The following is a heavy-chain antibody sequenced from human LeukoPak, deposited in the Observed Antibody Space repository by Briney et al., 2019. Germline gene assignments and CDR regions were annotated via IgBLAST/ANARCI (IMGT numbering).Heavy chain of an antibody. V-gene: IGHV4-39*01. Sequence: SETLSLTCTVSGGSISSSSYYWGWIRQPPGKGLEWIGSMYYSGSTYYNASLESRVTISGGTSKNQFSLKLSSVTAADTAVYYCATTYSNAYYFDFWGQGTLVTVSS. J-gene: IGHJ4*02. D-gene: IGHD6-13*01. CDR1: GGSISSSSYY. CDR3: ATTYSNAYYFDF. CDR2: MYYSGST.